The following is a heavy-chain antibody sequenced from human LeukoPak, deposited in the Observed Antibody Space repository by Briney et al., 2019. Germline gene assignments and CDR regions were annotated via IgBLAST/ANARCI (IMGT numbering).Heavy chain of an antibody. Sequence: GGSLRLSSAASGFTFSNHGMHWVRQAPGKGLEWVTVIWYDGSNRYYADSVRGRFTISRDNSRNTLYLQMNSLRVEDTAVYYCARDLSSRRLDYWGEGTLVTVSS. J-gene: IGHJ4*02. CDR1: GFTFSNHG. CDR2: IWYDGSNR. V-gene: IGHV3-33*01. CDR3: ARDLSSRRLDY. D-gene: IGHD5/OR15-5a*01.